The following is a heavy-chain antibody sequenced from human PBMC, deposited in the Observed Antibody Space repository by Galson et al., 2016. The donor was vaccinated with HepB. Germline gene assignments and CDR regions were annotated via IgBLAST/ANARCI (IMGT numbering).Heavy chain of an antibody. CDR1: GFIFSQHG. D-gene: IGHD2-15*01. CDR2: ISFNDHI. Sequence: SLRLSCAASGFIFSQHGMNWVRQAPGKGLEWVSSISFNDHIFYSDSVKGRFTISRDNAKNSLYLQMNSLRGEDTAVYYCARGDSVEVATPRGSTHYYYGMDVWGQGTTVTVSS. J-gene: IGHJ6*02. CDR3: ARGDSVEVATPRGSTHYYYGMDV. V-gene: IGHV3-69-1*01.